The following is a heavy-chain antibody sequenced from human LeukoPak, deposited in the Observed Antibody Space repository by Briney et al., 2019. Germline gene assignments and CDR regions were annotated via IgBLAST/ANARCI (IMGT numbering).Heavy chain of an antibody. D-gene: IGHD3-22*01. V-gene: IGHV1-18*01. Sequence: ASVKVSCKASGYTFTSYGISWVRQAPGQGREGMGWISAYNGNTNYAQKLQGRVTMTTDTSTSTAYMELRSLRSDDTAVYYCARVDSSGYPFDYWGQGTLVTVSS. CDR1: GYTFTSYG. CDR3: ARVDSSGYPFDY. CDR2: ISAYNGNT. J-gene: IGHJ4*02.